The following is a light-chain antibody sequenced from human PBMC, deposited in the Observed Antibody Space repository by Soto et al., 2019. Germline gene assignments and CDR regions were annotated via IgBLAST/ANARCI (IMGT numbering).Light chain of an antibody. CDR1: QSISTF. CDR2: AAS. J-gene: IGKJ4*01. Sequence: DIQMTQSPSSLSASVGDRVTITCRASQSISTFLAWYQQKPGKAPKVLTYAASTLQSGVPSRFSGSGSGTDFTLTISSLQPEDSATYYCQQLNSTSLTFGGGTKVDSK. CDR3: QQLNSTSLT. V-gene: IGKV1-9*01.